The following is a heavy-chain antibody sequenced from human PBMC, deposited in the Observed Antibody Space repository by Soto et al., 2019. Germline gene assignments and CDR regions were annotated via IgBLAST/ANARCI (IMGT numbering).Heavy chain of an antibody. V-gene: IGHV3-20*01. CDR2: INWNGGST. CDR1: GFTFDDYG. CDR3: ARGPGGVVIQPSDY. D-gene: IGHD3-3*01. Sequence: EVQLVESGGGAVRPGGSLRLSCAASGFTFDDYGMSWVRQAPGRGLDWVSGINWNGGSTGYADSVKGRFTISRDDAKDSLYLQMKSLSAEDQAVYHCARGPGGVVIQPSDYWGQGTLVTVSS. J-gene: IGHJ4*02.